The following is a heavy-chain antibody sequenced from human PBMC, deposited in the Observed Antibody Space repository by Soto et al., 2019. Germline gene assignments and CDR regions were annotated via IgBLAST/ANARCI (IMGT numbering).Heavy chain of an antibody. J-gene: IGHJ3*02. D-gene: IGHD1-1*01. CDR2: INPSAERT. Sequence: QVQLVQSGAEVKKPGASVKVSCKASGYTFTNYYIHWVRQAPGQGLEWMGVINPSAERTSSAQKFQDRLTMTRDTSTTTVYMELSSLKSEDTAVYFCARGVRLTTRGVFDIWGQGTMVTVSS. CDR3: ARGVRLTTRGVFDI. V-gene: IGHV1-46*01. CDR1: GYTFTNYY.